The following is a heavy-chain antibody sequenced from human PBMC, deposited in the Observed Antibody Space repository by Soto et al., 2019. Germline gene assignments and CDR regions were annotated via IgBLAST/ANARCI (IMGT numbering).Heavy chain of an antibody. CDR3: ASGGFDY. J-gene: IGHJ4*02. V-gene: IGHV3-30-3*01. CDR1: GFTFSSYA. D-gene: IGHD3-3*01. CDR2: ISYDGSNK. Sequence: GESLRLSCAASGFTFSSYAMHWVRQAPGKGLEWVAVISYDGSNKYYADSVKGRFTISRDNSKNTLYLQMNSLRAEDTAVYYCASGGFDYWGQGTLVTVSS.